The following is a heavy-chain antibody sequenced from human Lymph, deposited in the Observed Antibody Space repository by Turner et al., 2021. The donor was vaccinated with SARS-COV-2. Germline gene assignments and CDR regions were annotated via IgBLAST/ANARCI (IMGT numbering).Heavy chain of an antibody. CDR2: IYYRGST. CDR1: GGSTNSNY. CDR3: ARETVNNWVDP. J-gene: IGHJ5*02. Sequence: QVQLQESGPRLVKPLETLSLTCTVSGGSTNSNYWSWIRQPPGKRLEWIGYIYYRGSTNYNPSLKSRVTISVDTSKNQFSLKLTSVTAADTAIYYCARETVNNWVDPWGQGILVTVSS. V-gene: IGHV4-59*01. D-gene: IGHD2-21*02.